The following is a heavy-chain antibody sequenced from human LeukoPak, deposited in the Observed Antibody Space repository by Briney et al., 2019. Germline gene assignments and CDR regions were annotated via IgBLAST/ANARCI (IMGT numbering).Heavy chain of an antibody. CDR2: INAGNGNT. V-gene: IGHV1-3*03. D-gene: IGHD5-24*01. CDR3: ARIRDGYNDAYDI. J-gene: IGHJ3*02. Sequence: ASVKVSCKASGCTFTSYAMHWVRQAPGQRLEWMGWINAGNGNTKYSQEFQGRVTMTSDTSARTVYMELSSLRSEDTAIYYCARIRDGYNDAYDIWGQGTVVTVPS. CDR1: GCTFTSYA.